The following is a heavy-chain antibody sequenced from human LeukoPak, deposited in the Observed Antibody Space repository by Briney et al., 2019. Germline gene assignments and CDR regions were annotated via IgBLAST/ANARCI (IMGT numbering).Heavy chain of an antibody. CDR2: ISGSGGST. V-gene: IGHV3-23*01. J-gene: IGHJ4*02. Sequence: GGSLRLSCAASGFTFSSSAMSWVRQAPGKGLEWVSAISGSGGSTYYADSVKGRFTISRDNSKNTLYLQMNSLRAEDTAVYYCAKVEEGGSGSYYPYCGYWGQGTLVTVSS. CDR3: AKVEEGGSGSYYPYCGY. D-gene: IGHD3-10*01. CDR1: GFTFSSSA.